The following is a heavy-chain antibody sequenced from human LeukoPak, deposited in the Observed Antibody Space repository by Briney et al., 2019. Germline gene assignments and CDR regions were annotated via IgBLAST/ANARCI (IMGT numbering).Heavy chain of an antibody. CDR1: GGSISSSRYY. V-gene: IGHV4-39*01. CDR3: ARGYCGGDCYSIGAFDI. D-gene: IGHD2-21*02. J-gene: IGHJ3*02. Sequence: SETLSLTCTVSGGSISSSRYYWGWVRQPPGKGLEWIGSIYYSGSTYYNPSLKSRVTISVDTSKNQFSLKLSSVTAADTAVYYCARGYCGGDCYSIGAFDIWGQGTMVTVSS. CDR2: IYYSGST.